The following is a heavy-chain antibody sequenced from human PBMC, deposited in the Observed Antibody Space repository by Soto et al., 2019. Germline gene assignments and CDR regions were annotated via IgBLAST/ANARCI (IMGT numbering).Heavy chain of an antibody. V-gene: IGHV4-30-4*01. D-gene: IGHD3-22*01. CDR2: IYYSGST. Sequence: SEILSLTCTVSGGSISSGDYYWSWIRQPPGKGLEWIGYIYYSGSTYYNPSLKSRVTISVDTSKNKFSLKLSSVTAADTAVYYCARRRAEGSGYTSGPYGMDVWGQGTTVTVSS. CDR1: GGSISSGDYY. J-gene: IGHJ6*02. CDR3: ARRRAEGSGYTSGPYGMDV.